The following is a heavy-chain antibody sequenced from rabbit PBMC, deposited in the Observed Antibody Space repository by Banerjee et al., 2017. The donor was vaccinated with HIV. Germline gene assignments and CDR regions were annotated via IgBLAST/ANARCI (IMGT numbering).Heavy chain of an antibody. V-gene: IGHV1S40*01. D-gene: IGHD8-1*01. J-gene: IGHJ4*01. CDR1: GFSFSSSYW. CDR2: IYGGSGGST. Sequence: QSLEESGGDLVKPGASLTLTCTASGFSFSSSYWICWVRQAPGKGLEWIACIYGGSGGSTAYASWAKGRFTISKTSSTTVTLQMTSLTAADTATYFCARGGGDSSYIYAFNLWGQGTLVTDS. CDR3: ARGGGDSSYIYAFNL.